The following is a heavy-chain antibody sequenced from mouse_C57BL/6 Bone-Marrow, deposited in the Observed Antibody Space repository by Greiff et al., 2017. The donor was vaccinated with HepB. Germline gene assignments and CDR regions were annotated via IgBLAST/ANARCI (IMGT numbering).Heavy chain of an antibody. CDR2: IWWDDDK. CDR3: ARIAFYYGSRYFDY. CDR1: GFSLSTFGMG. V-gene: IGHV8-8*01. Sequence: QVTLKESGPGILQPSQTLSLTCSFSGFSLSTFGMGVGWIRQPSGKGLEWLARIWWDDDKYYNPALKSRLTISKDTSKNQVFLKIANVDTADTATYYCARIAFYYGSRYFDYWGQGTTLTVSS. D-gene: IGHD1-1*01. J-gene: IGHJ2*01.